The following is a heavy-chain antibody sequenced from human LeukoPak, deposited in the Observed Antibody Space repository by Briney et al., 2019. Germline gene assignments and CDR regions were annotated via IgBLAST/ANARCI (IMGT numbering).Heavy chain of an antibody. V-gene: IGHV4-34*01. J-gene: IGHJ6*02. CDR1: GGSFSGYY. CDR2: INHSGST. Sequence: PSETLSLTCAVYGGSFSGYYWSWIRQPPGKGLEWTGEINHSGSTNYNPSLKSRVTISVDTSKNQFSLKLSSVTAADTAVYYCARMSPFYYYYGMDVWGQGTTVTVSS. CDR3: ARMSPFYYYYGMDV.